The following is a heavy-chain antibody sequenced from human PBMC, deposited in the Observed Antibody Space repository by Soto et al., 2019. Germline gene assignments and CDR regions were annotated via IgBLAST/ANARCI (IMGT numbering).Heavy chain of an antibody. V-gene: IGHV3-30-3*01. J-gene: IGHJ6*02. CDR1: GFTFSSYA. D-gene: IGHD5-18*01. CDR2: ISYDGSNK. Sequence: GGSLRLSCAASGFTFSSYAMHWVRQAPGKGLEWVAVISYDGSNKYYADSVKGRFTISRDNSKNTLYLQMNSLRAEDTAVYYCARDLRGALGYTAMVLHYYYGMDVWGQGTTVTVSS. CDR3: ARDLRGALGYTAMVLHYYYGMDV.